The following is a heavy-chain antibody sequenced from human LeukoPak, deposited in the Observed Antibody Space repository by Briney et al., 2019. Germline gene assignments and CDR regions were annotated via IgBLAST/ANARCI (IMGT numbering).Heavy chain of an antibody. Sequence: SETLSLTCTVSGGSISNTNYYWGWIRQPPGKGLEWIGSIYYSGSTYYNPSLKSRVTISVDTSKNQFSLKLSSVTAADTAVYYCARQRHCSSTSCPPYYYYYYMDVWGKGTTVAVSS. J-gene: IGHJ6*03. CDR3: ARQRHCSSTSCPPYYYYYYMDV. D-gene: IGHD2-2*01. CDR1: GGSISNTNYY. CDR2: IYYSGST. V-gene: IGHV4-39*01.